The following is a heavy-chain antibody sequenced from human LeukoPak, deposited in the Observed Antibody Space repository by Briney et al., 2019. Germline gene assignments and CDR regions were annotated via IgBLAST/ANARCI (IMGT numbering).Heavy chain of an antibody. Sequence: SETLSLTCTVSGGSISSYYWSWIRQPPGKGLEWIGYIYYSGSTNYNPSLKSRVTISVDTSKNQFSLKLSSVTAADTAVYYCARDSNYFDSSGYHQYYFDYWGQGTLVTVSP. J-gene: IGHJ4*02. CDR3: ARDSNYFDSSGYHQYYFDY. V-gene: IGHV4-59*01. CDR1: GGSISSYY. CDR2: IYYSGST. D-gene: IGHD3-22*01.